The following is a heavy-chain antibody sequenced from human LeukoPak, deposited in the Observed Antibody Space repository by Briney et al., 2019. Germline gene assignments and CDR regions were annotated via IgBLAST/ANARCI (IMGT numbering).Heavy chain of an antibody. CDR1: GGSVSSISYF. CDR2: IYYSGSA. Sequence: SETLSLTCGVSGGSVSSISYFWGWIRQPPGKGLQWIGSIYYSGSAYYDPSLQSRVAISVDTSRNQFSLKLTSVTAADTAVYYCARRPSWPSTSAFDIWGRGTMVTVSP. V-gene: IGHV4-39*01. CDR3: ARRPSWPSTSAFDI. D-gene: IGHD2-2*01. J-gene: IGHJ3*02.